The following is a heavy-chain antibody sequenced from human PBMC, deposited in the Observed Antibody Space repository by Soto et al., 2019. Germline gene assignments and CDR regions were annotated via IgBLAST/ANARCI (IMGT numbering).Heavy chain of an antibody. J-gene: IGHJ4*02. V-gene: IGHV4-61*05. CDR3: ARGGVVKLDD. CDR2: IYYSGST. Sequence: SETLSLTCTVSGGSISSSSYYWGWIRQPPGKGLEWIGYIYYSGSTNHNPSLKSRVTISIDTSKNQLSLNLSSVTAADTAVYYCARGGVVKLDDWGQGTLV. D-gene: IGHD2-15*01. CDR1: GGSISSSSYY.